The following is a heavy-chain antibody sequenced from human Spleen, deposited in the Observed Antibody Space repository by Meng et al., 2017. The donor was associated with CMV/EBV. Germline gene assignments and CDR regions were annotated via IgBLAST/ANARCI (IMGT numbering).Heavy chain of an antibody. D-gene: IGHD3-22*01. J-gene: IGHJ4*02. CDR1: GYTFTSYG. Sequence: ASVKVSCKASGYTFTSYGISWVRQAPGQGLEWMGWISAYNGNTNYAQKLQGRVTMTTDTSTSTAYMELRSLRSEDTAVYYCARDCPNYYDSSGSYYFDYWGQGTLVTVSS. CDR3: ARDCPNYYDSSGSYYFDY. V-gene: IGHV1-18*01. CDR2: ISAYNGNT.